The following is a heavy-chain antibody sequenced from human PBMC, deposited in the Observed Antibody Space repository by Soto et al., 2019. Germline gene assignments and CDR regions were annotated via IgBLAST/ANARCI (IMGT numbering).Heavy chain of an antibody. Sequence: QVQLVESGGGVVQPGRSLRLSCAASGFTFSTHAMHWVRQAPGKGLECVAIVSFDGSNKYYADSVKGRFTIPRDNSKNTLYLQMSGLTPEDTAVYYCARDQTGITTTGGGRIDHWGQGTLVTVSS. J-gene: IGHJ4*02. V-gene: IGHV3-30-3*01. CDR3: ARDQTGITTTGGGRIDH. CDR2: VSFDGSNK. CDR1: GFTFSTHA. D-gene: IGHD1-20*01.